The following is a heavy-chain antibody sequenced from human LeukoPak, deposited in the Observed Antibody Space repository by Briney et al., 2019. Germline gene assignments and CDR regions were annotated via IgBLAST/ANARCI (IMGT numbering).Heavy chain of an antibody. D-gene: IGHD5-12*01. CDR1: GYTFTGYY. V-gene: IGHV1-18*04. J-gene: IGHJ4*02. Sequence: VASVKVSCKASGYTFTGYYMHWLRQAPGQGLEWMGWISAQNGNTNYVQQFLGRVTMTRDTSASTAYMELRSLKSDDTAVYYCARESNGGYGFDYWGQGTLVTVAS. CDR2: ISAQNGNT. CDR3: ARESNGGYGFDY.